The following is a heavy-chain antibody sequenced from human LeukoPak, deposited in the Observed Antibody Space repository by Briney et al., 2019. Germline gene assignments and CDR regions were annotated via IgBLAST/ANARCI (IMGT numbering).Heavy chain of an antibody. J-gene: IGHJ6*03. CDR3: ARATSYSSSWSSYYYYYYMDV. CDR2: INHSGST. Sequence: SETLSLTCAVYGGSFSGYYWSWIRQPPGKGLEWIGEINHSGSTNYNPSLKSRVTISVDTSKNQFSLKLSSVTAADTAVYYCARATSYSSSWSSYYYYYYMDVWGKGTTVTVSS. CDR1: GGSFSGYY. D-gene: IGHD6-13*01. V-gene: IGHV4-34*01.